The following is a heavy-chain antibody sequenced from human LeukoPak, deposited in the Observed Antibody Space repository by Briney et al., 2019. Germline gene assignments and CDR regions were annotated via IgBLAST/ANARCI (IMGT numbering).Heavy chain of an antibody. CDR3: ARHRSRYGSGFLGPFDY. V-gene: IGHV4-31*03. J-gene: IGHJ4*02. CDR2: IYYSGST. Sequence: SETLSLTCTVSGGSINSGDYYWSWIRQHPGKGLEWIGYIYYSGSTYYNPSLKSRVTISVDTSKNHFSLKLSSVTAADTAVYYCARHRSRYGSGFLGPFDYWGQGTLVTVSS. CDR1: GGSINSGDYY. D-gene: IGHD3-10*01.